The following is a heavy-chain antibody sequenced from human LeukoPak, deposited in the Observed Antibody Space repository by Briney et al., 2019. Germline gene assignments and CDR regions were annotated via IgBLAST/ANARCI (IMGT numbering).Heavy chain of an antibody. CDR3: AKDGGQQWLTNYYSYGMDV. Sequence: ASVKVSCRASGHTFTTYGINWVRQAPGQGLEWMAWIKTYNGDTNTAQKFLDRIIMTTDKSTGTAYMELRSLRSDDTAVYYCAKDGGQQWLTNYYSYGMDVWGQGTTVIVSS. J-gene: IGHJ6*02. CDR1: GHTFTTYG. D-gene: IGHD6-19*01. CDR2: IKTYNGDT. V-gene: IGHV1-18*01.